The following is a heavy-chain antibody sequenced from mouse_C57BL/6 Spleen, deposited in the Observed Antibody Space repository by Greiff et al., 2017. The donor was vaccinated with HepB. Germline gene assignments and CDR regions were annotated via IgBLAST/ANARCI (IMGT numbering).Heavy chain of an antibody. J-gene: IGHJ4*01. CDR3: ARRYYGSEGAMDY. D-gene: IGHD1-1*01. V-gene: IGHV1-69*01. CDR1: GYTFTSYW. CDR2: IDPSDSYT. Sequence: QVQLQQPGAELVMPGASVKLSCKASGYTFTSYWMHWVKQRPGQGLEWIGEIDPSDSYTNYNQKFKGKSTLTVDKSSSTAYMQLSSLTSEDSAVYYCARRYYGSEGAMDYWGQGTSVTVSS.